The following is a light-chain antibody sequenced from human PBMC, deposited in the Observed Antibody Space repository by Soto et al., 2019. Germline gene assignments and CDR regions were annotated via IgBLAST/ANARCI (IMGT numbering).Light chain of an antibody. J-gene: IGKJ1*01. CDR2: GAS. CDR1: QSVSRSY. CDR3: QQYGTSRWT. Sequence: EIVLTQSPGTLSLSPGERATLSCRASQSVSRSYLAWYQQKPGQAPRLLIYGASSRATGIPDRFSGSGSGTDFTLTISRLEPGDFAVYYCQQYGTSRWTFGQGTKVEIK. V-gene: IGKV3-20*01.